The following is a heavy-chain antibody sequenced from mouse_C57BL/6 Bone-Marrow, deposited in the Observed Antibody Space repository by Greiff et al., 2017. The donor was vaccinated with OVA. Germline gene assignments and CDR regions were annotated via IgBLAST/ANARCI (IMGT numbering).Heavy chain of an antibody. Sequence: EVQLVESVAELVRPGASVKLSCTASGFNIKNTYMHWVKQRPEQGLEWIGRIEPANGNTKYAPKFQGQATITADTSSNTAYLQLSNLTSEDNAIYSCAAYYYCSSYCYYFDYWGQGTTLTVSS. CDR1: GFNIKNTY. D-gene: IGHD1-1*01. V-gene: IGHV14-3*01. J-gene: IGHJ2*01. CDR3: AAYYYCSSYCYYFDY. CDR2: IEPANGNT.